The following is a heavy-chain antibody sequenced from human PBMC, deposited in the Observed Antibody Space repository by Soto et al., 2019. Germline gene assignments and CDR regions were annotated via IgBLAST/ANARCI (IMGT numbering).Heavy chain of an antibody. V-gene: IGHV3-23*01. D-gene: IGHD6-19*01. Sequence: GGSLRLSCAASGFTFSSYAMSWVRQAPGKGLEWVSDISGSGGRTYYADSVKGRFTISRDNAKNTLYLQMNSLRAEDTAVYYCASLANTQWLGYPFAYWGQGTLVTVSS. CDR2: ISGSGGRT. J-gene: IGHJ4*02. CDR3: ASLANTQWLGYPFAY. CDR1: GFTFSSYA.